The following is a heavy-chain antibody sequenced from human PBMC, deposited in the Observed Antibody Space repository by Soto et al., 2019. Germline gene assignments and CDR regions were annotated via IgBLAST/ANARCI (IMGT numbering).Heavy chain of an antibody. V-gene: IGHV3-48*01. CDR3: AIEKVGATSVHFFDI. CDR1: GFTFSIYS. CDR2: IMPGSSHI. Sequence: EVQLVESGGGLVQPGGSLRLTCAASGFTFSIYSMNWVRQAPGKGLEWVSYIMPGSSHIFYADSVKGRFTISRDNAKNSLYLQMTSLRAEDTAVYYCAIEKVGATSVHFFDIWGQGTMVSVSS. J-gene: IGHJ3*02. D-gene: IGHD1-26*01.